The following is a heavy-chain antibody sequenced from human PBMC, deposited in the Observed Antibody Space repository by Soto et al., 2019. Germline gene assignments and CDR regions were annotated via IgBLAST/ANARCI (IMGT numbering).Heavy chain of an antibody. D-gene: IGHD4-17*01. CDR2: ISYDGSNK. J-gene: IGHJ4*02. V-gene: IGHV3-30-3*01. CDR1: GFTFSSYA. Sequence: GGSLRLSCAASGFTFSSYAMHWVRQAPGKGLEWVAVISYDGSNKYYADSVKGRFTISRDNSKNTLYLQMNSLRAEDTAVYYCARDIGRLLDYWGQGTLVTVSS. CDR3: ARDIGRLLDY.